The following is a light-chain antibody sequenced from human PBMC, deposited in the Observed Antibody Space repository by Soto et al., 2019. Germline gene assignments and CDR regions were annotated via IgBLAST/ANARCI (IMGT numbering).Light chain of an antibody. V-gene: IGLV2-14*01. CDR3: SSYTSSSTLGIYV. CDR1: SSDVGGYNY. CDR2: DVS. Sequence: QSVLTQPASVSGSPGQSITISCTGTSSDVGGYNYVSWYQQHPGKAPKLMIYDVSNRPSGVSNRFSGSKSGNTASLTISGLQAEDEADYSCSSYTSSSTLGIYVFGTGTKLTVL. J-gene: IGLJ1*01.